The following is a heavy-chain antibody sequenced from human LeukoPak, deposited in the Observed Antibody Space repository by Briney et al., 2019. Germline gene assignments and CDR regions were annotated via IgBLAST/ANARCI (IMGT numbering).Heavy chain of an antibody. CDR2: IKQDGSEK. Sequence: GSLRLSCAASGFTFNSYWMSWVRQAPGKGLEWVANIKQDGSEKYYVDSVKGRFTISRDNAKNSLYLQMNSLRVEDTAVYYCARDNDFWWRQGTLVTVSS. D-gene: IGHD3-3*01. V-gene: IGHV3-7*01. J-gene: IGHJ4*02. CDR3: ARDNDFW. CDR1: GFTFNSYW.